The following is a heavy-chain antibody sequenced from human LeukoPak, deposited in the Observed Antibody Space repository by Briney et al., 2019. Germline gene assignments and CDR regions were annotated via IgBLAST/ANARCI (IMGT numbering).Heavy chain of an antibody. D-gene: IGHD3-22*01. Sequence: SETLSLTCTVSGGSISSSSYYWGWIRQPPGKGLEWIGSIYYSGSTYYNPSLKSRVTISVDTSKNQFSLKLSSVTAADTAVYYCARTYYYDSSGYYPHYYYYYMDVWGKGTTVTISS. CDR2: IYYSGST. V-gene: IGHV4-39*01. J-gene: IGHJ6*03. CDR1: GGSISSSSYY. CDR3: ARTYYYDSSGYYPHYYYYYMDV.